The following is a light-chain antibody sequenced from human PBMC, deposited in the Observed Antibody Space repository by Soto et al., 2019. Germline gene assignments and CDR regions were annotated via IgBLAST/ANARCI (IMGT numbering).Light chain of an antibody. Sequence: EVVLTQSPDTLSLSPGETATLSCRASQSVDRYVAWYQQKVGQAPRLLIYGASSRATGIPDRFSGSGSGTDFTLTISRLEPEDSAVYYCQQHGTTFGQGTKVDIK. CDR1: QSVDRY. CDR2: GAS. CDR3: QQHGTT. V-gene: IGKV3-20*01. J-gene: IGKJ1*01.